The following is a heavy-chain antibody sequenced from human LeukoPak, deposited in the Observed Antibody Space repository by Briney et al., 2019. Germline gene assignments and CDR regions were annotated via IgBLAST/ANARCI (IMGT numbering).Heavy chain of an antibody. CDR2: ILYEDK. CDR3: AKARGLWLDSYLDY. CDR1: GFTFSSFG. V-gene: IGHV3-30*02. D-gene: IGHD6-19*01. Sequence: GGSLRLSCAASGFTFSSFGMHWVRQAPGRGLEWVALILYEDKYYADSVKGRFTISRDNSKNTLYLQMNSLRAEDTAIYYCAKARGLWLDSYLDYWGQGTLVTVSS. J-gene: IGHJ4*02.